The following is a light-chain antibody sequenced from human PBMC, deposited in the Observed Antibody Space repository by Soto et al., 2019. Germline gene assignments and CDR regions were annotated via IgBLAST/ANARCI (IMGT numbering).Light chain of an antibody. CDR1: QSVSSTY. CDR2: AVS. V-gene: IGKV3-20*01. CDR3: QQYRGS. J-gene: IGKJ2*04. Sequence: EIVLTQSPGILSLSPGERATLSCRASQSVSSTYLAWYQQKPGRAPRLLIYAVSSRATGIPDRVRGSGSGTDFSLTISRLEPEDFAVYYCQQYRGSFGQGTKLEMK.